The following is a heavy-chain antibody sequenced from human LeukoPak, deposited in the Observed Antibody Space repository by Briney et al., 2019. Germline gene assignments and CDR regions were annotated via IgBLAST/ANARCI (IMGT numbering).Heavy chain of an antibody. CDR1: GGSFSGYY. J-gene: IGHJ3*02. CDR3: ARCRVTMIVSVSRPALARAFDI. V-gene: IGHV4-34*01. D-gene: IGHD3-22*01. CDR2: INHSGST. Sequence: PSETLSLTCAVYGGSFSGYYWSWIRQPPGKGLEWLGEINHSGSTNYNPSLKSRVTISVDTSKNQFSLKLSSVTAADTAVYYCARCRVTMIVSVSRPALARAFDIWGQGTMVTVSS.